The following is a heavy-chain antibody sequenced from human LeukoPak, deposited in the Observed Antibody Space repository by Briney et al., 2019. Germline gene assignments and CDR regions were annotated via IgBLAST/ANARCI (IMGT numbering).Heavy chain of an antibody. CDR2: INTNTGNT. D-gene: IGHD6-19*01. J-gene: IGHJ4*02. V-gene: IGHV7-4-1*02. CDR1: GYTFTTYA. CDR3: ARDIVKQWLRPGRSDDY. Sequence: ASVKVSCKASGYTFTTYAMNWVRQAHGQGLEWMGLINTNTGNTTYAQGFTGRFVFSLDNSVSTEYLQISSLKAEDTAVYYCARDIVKQWLRPGRSDDYWGQGTLVTVSS.